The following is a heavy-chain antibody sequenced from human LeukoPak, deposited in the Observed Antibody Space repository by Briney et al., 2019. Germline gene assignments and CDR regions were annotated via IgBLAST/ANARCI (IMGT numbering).Heavy chain of an antibody. CDR3: AKEGIVVSYFDY. V-gene: IGHV3-30*18. Sequence: GRSLRLSCAASGFTFSSYGIHWVRQAPGKGLEWVAIISYDGSNKYYADSVKGRFTISRDNSKNTLYLQMNSLRAEDTAMYYCAKEGIVVSYFDYWGQGTLVTVSS. CDR1: GFTFSSYG. CDR2: ISYDGSNK. D-gene: IGHD3-22*01. J-gene: IGHJ4*02.